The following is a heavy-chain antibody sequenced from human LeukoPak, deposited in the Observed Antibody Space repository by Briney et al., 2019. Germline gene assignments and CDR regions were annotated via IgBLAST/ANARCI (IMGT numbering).Heavy chain of an antibody. Sequence: SVKVSCKASGGTFSSYAISWVRQAPGQGPEWMGRIIPILGIANYAQKFQGRVTITADKSTSTAYMELSSLRSEDTAVYYCAKDRDSTRWYKDAFHMWGLGTLVTVSS. CDR3: AKDRDSTRWYKDAFHM. D-gene: IGHD1-1*01. CDR1: GGTFSSYA. J-gene: IGHJ3*02. CDR2: IIPILGIA. V-gene: IGHV1-69*04.